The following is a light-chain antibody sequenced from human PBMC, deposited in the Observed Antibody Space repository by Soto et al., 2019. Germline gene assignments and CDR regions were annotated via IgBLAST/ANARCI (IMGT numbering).Light chain of an antibody. CDR3: QQYNSYQCT. Sequence: DIQMTQSPSTLSASVGDRVTIPCRASQSISSWLAWYQQKPGKAPKLLIYKASSLESGVPSRFSGSGSGTEFTLTISSLQPYDVATYYCQQYNSYQCTFGQGNKVEIK. CDR1: QSISSW. CDR2: KAS. V-gene: IGKV1-5*03. J-gene: IGKJ1*01.